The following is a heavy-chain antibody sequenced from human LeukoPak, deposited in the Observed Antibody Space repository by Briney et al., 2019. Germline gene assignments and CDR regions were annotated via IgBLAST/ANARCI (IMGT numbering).Heavy chain of an antibody. V-gene: IGHV5-51*01. CDR1: GYRFTTYW. Sequence: GESLKISCKGSGYRFTTYWIGWVRQMPGKGLEWMGIIHPGDSDTRYSPSFQGQVTISADKSINTAYLQWSSLKASDTAMYYCARQVMSTVTASVYWYFDLWGRGTLVTVSS. CDR2: IHPGDSDT. CDR3: ARQVMSTVTASVYWYFDL. J-gene: IGHJ2*01. D-gene: IGHD4-17*01.